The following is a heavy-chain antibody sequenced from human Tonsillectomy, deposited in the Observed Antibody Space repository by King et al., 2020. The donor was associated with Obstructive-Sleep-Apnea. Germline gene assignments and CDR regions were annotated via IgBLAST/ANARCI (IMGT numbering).Heavy chain of an antibody. V-gene: IGHV3-9*01. Sequence: VQLVESGGGLVQPGRSLRLSCAASGFTFDDYAMHWVRQAPGKGLEWVSSISWDSGNIAYADSVKGRFTIPRDNAKNSLYLQMNSLRGEDTALYYCAKGPYGDYVRLYFDYWGQGTLVTVSS. D-gene: IGHD4-17*01. CDR3: AKGPYGDYVRLYFDY. CDR1: GFTFDDYA. CDR2: ISWDSGNI. J-gene: IGHJ4*02.